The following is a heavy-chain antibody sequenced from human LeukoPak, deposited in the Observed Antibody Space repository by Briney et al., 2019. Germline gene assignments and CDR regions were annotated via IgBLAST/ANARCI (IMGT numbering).Heavy chain of an antibody. D-gene: IGHD3-22*01. Sequence: PGGSLRLSCAASGFTFDDYAMHWVRLAPGKGLEWVSGISWNSDSIVYADSVKGRFTISRDNAKNSLYLQMNSLRAEDTAVYYCARDSRDYYDSSGYDYWGQGTLVTVSS. CDR2: ISWNSDSI. J-gene: IGHJ4*02. CDR1: GFTFDDYA. CDR3: ARDSRDYYDSSGYDY. V-gene: IGHV3-9*01.